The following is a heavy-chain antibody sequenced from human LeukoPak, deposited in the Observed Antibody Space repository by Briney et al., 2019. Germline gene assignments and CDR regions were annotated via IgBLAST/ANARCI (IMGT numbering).Heavy chain of an antibody. CDR3: ARRVGLSGSYYPIGAFDI. V-gene: IGHV4-34*01. CDR2: INHSGTK. CDR1: GGSFADYY. D-gene: IGHD1-26*01. J-gene: IGHJ3*02. Sequence: PSETLSLTCALYGGSFADYYWSWVRQSPGKGLEWIGEINHSGTKRYNLSLKNRLVMSVDTSKNQFSLRLSSVTAADTATYYCARRVGLSGSYYPIGAFDIWGQGTMVTVSS.